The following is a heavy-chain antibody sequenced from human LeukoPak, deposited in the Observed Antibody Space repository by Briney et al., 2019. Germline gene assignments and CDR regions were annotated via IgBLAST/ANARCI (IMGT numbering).Heavy chain of an antibody. Sequence: GGSLRLSCAASGFIFSSYWMSWVRQAPGKGLEWVANIKQDGSEKYYVDSVKGRFTISRDNAKNSLYLQMNSLRAEDTAVYYCIVDFDAFDIWGQGTMVTVSS. CDR2: IKQDGSEK. CDR1: GFIFSSYW. CDR3: IVDFDAFDI. J-gene: IGHJ3*02. D-gene: IGHD3-9*01. V-gene: IGHV3-7*03.